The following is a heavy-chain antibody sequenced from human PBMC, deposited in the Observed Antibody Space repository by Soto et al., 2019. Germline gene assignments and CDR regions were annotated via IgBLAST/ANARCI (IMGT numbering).Heavy chain of an antibody. CDR1: GGSISSYY. V-gene: IGHV4-59*01. CDR3: AGAGVDSSGWLPDTYYFDY. J-gene: IGHJ4*02. CDR2: IYYSGST. D-gene: IGHD6-19*01. Sequence: SETLSLTCTVSGGSISSYYWSWIRQPPGKGLEWIGYIYYSGSTNYNPSLKGRVTISVDTSKNQFSLKLSSVTAADTAVYYCAGAGVDSSGWLPDTYYFDYWGQGTLVTVSS.